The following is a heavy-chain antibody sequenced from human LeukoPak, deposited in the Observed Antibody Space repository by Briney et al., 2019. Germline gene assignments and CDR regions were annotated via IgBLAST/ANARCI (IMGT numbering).Heavy chain of an antibody. CDR2: IKQDGSQK. D-gene: IGHD3-22*01. CDR1: GFTFSSYW. V-gene: IGHV3-7*01. Sequence: GGSLRLSCAASGFTFSSYWMSWVRQAPGKGLEWVANIKQDGSQKYYVDSVKGRFTISRDNSKNTLYLQMNSLRAEDTAVYYCARDAILDYDSSGYYGNDYWGQGTLVTVSS. CDR3: ARDAILDYDSSGYYGNDY. J-gene: IGHJ4*02.